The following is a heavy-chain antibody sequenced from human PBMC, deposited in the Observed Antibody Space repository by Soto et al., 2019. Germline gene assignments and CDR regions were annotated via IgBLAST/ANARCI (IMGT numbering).Heavy chain of an antibody. CDR3: ASGEVVALGY. CDR2: IYHGGST. V-gene: IGHV4-30-2*01. J-gene: IGHJ4*02. D-gene: IGHD2-15*01. Sequence: QLQLQESGSGLVKPSQTLSLTCAVSGGSISSGGYSWSWIRQPPGKGLEWIGYIYHGGSTYYNPSLKGRVPIVVDRSKNQFSLKLTSVTAGDTAVYYCASGEVVALGYWGEGTLVTVSS. CDR1: GGSISSGGYS.